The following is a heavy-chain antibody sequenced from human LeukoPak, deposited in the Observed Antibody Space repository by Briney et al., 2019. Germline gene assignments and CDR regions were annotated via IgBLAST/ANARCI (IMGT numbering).Heavy chain of an antibody. CDR2: ITSSSSTI. CDR3: ARGSAKNAFDI. D-gene: IGHD1-26*01. J-gene: IGHJ3*02. V-gene: IGHV3-48*01. CDR1: GFTFSSYS. Sequence: PGGSLRLSCAASGFTFSSYSMNWVRQAPGKGLQWVSYITSSSSTIYYADSVKGRFTISRDNAKNSLYLQMNSLIVEDTAVYYCARGSAKNAFDIWGQGTMVTVSS.